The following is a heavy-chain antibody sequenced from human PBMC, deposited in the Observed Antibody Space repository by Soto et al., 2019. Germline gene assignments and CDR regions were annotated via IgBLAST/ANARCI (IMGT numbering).Heavy chain of an antibody. D-gene: IGHD3-22*01. J-gene: IGHJ4*02. CDR2: IKSKTDGGTT. CDR3: TTEPYDSSGRLYYFDY. Sequence: LQLQESGPGLVKPSETLSLTCTVSGGAISSANYFWGWIRQPPGKGLEWIGSIKSKTDGGTTDYAAPVKGRFTISRDDSKNTLYLQMNSLKTEDTAVYYCTTEPYDSSGRLYYFDYWGQGTLVTVSS. CDR1: GGAISSANYF. V-gene: IGHV3-15*01.